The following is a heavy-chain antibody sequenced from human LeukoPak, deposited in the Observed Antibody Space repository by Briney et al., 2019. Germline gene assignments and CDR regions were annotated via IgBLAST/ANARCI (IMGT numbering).Heavy chain of an antibody. CDR3: ATAGYYASSGYRPDAFDI. CDR1: GYSFTNYW. Sequence: GESLKISCKGSGYSFTNYWIGWVRQMPGKGLEWMGIIYPGDSDTRYSPSFQGQVTISADKSISTAYLQWSSLKASDTAMYYCATAGYYASSGYRPDAFDIWGQGTMVTVSS. D-gene: IGHD3-22*01. J-gene: IGHJ3*02. CDR2: IYPGDSDT. V-gene: IGHV5-51*01.